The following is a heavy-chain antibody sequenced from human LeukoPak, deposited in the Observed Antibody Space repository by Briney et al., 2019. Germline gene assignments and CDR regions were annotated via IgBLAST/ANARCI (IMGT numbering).Heavy chain of an antibody. Sequence: GGSLRLSCAASGFTFSSYSMNWVRQAPGKGLEWVSSISSSSSYIYYADSVKGRFTISRDNAKNSLYLQMNSLRAEDTDVYYCARVWAAISPFDYWGQGTLVTVSS. V-gene: IGHV3-21*01. D-gene: IGHD5-24*01. CDR3: ARVWAAISPFDY. J-gene: IGHJ4*02. CDR1: GFTFSSYS. CDR2: ISSSSSYI.